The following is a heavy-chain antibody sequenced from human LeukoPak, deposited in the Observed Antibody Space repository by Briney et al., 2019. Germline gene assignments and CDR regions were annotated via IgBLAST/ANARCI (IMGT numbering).Heavy chain of an antibody. CDR2: IYYSGST. Sequence: SETLSLTCTVSGGSISSGDYYWSWIRQPPGKGLEGIGYIYYSGSTYYNPSLKSRVTISVDTSKNQFSLKLSSVTAADRAVYYCASEGIQRGSDYWGRGTLVTVSS. CDR3: ASEGIQRGSDY. J-gene: IGHJ4*02. V-gene: IGHV4-30-4*01. CDR1: GGSISSGDYY. D-gene: IGHD3-16*01.